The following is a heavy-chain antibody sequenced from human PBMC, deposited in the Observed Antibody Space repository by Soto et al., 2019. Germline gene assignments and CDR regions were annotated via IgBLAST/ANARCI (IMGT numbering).Heavy chain of an antibody. CDR1: GYTFTDYY. Sequence: QVQLVQSGAEVKRPGASVKVSCKASGYTFTDYYIHWVRQAPGQGLEGMGWINPNSGGTNYAQKFQGRVTMARDTSISTAYMELRRLRTDDTALYYCATLGAGAFDHWGQGSLVTVSS. J-gene: IGHJ4*02. CDR2: INPNSGGT. CDR3: ATLGAGAFDH. D-gene: IGHD3-16*01. V-gene: IGHV1-2*02.